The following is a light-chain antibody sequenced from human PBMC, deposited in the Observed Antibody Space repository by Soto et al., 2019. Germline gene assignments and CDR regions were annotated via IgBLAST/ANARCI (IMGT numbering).Light chain of an antibody. CDR3: GGWDDSLSGPV. J-gene: IGLJ2*01. CDR2: RNN. V-gene: IGLV1-47*01. Sequence: QPVLTQPPSASGTPGQRVNISCSGSSSNIGSNYVYWYRQFPGTAPKLLIQRNNQRPSGVPARFSGSKSGTSASLAISELRSEDEADYYCGGWDDSLSGPVFGGGTKVTVL. CDR1: SSNIGSNY.